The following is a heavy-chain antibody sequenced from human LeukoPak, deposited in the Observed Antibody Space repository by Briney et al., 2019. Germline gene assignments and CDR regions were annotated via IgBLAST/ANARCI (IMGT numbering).Heavy chain of an antibody. CDR2: IGASGGST. Sequence: GGSLRLSCATSGFTFSSYAMSWVRQAPGKGLEWVSGIGASGGSTYYADSVKGRFTISRDNSKSTLYLQMNSLRTEDTAVYYCAKAEGYDILTGLDYWGQGTLVTVSS. D-gene: IGHD3-9*01. CDR3: AKAEGYDILTGLDY. J-gene: IGHJ4*02. V-gene: IGHV3-23*01. CDR1: GFTFSSYA.